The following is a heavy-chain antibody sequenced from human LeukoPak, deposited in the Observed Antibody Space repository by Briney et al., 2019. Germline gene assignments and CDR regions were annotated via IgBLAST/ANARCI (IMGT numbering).Heavy chain of an antibody. CDR2: ISYRSSPI. V-gene: IGHV3-48*01. Sequence: GGSLRLSCAASGFTFSSYWMSWVRQAPGKGLEWVSYISYRSSPIHYADSVKGRFTISRDNAKNSLYLQMNSLRAEDTAVYYCARAPRADDNWFDPWGQGTLVTVSS. D-gene: IGHD5-24*01. CDR3: ARAPRADDNWFDP. J-gene: IGHJ5*02. CDR1: GFTFSSYW.